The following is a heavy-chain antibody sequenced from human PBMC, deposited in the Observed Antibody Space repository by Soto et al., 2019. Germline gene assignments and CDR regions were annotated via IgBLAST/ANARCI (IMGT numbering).Heavy chain of an antibody. CDR1: GGSISSYY. CDR2: IYYSGST. J-gene: IGHJ4*02. CDR3: ARLTSIGSYYDSSGHFDY. V-gene: IGHV4-59*08. Sequence: SETLSLTCTVSGGSISSYYWSWIRQPPGKGLEWIGYIYYSGSTNYNPSLKSRVTISVDTSKNQFSLKLSSVTAADTAVYYCARLTSIGSYYDSSGHFDYWGQGTLVTVSS. D-gene: IGHD3-22*01.